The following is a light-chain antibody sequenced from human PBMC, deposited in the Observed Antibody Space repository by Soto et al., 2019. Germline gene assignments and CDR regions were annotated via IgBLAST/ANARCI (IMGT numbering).Light chain of an antibody. Sequence: QSALTQPASVSGSPGQSITISCTGTSSDIGGYNYVSWYQQYPGKAPKLIIFGVSDRPSGVSNRFSGSKSGTTASLTISGLRAEDEADYYCSSYKTSSTVVVFGGGTKLTVL. CDR3: SSYKTSSTVVV. V-gene: IGLV2-14*01. J-gene: IGLJ2*01. CDR1: SSDIGGYNY. CDR2: GVS.